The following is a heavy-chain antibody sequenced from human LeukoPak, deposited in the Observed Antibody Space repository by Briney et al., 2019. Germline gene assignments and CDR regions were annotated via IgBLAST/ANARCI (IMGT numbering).Heavy chain of an antibody. CDR1: GGSISSYY. Sequence: SETLSLTCTVSGGSISSYYWSWIRQPPGKGLEWIGYIYYSGSTNYNPSLKSRVTISVDTSKNQFSLKLSSVPAADTAVYYCARGSSWDAEYFQHWGQGTLVTVSS. CDR3: ARGSSWDAEYFQH. D-gene: IGHD6-13*01. J-gene: IGHJ1*01. V-gene: IGHV4-59*08. CDR2: IYYSGST.